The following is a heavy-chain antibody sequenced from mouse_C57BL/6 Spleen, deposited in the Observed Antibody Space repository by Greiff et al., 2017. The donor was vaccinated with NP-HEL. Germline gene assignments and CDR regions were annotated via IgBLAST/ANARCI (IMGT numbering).Heavy chain of an antibody. J-gene: IGHJ4*01. CDR3: ARNGYYGSSPYAMDD. Sequence: QVQLQQSGPGLVQPSQSLSITCTVSGFSLTSYGVHWVRQSPGKGLEWLGVIWSGGSTDYNAAFISSLSIRKDNSKSQVFFKMNSLQADDTAIYYCARNGYYGSSPYAMDDWGQGTSVTVSS. D-gene: IGHD1-1*01. V-gene: IGHV2-2*01. CDR1: GFSLTSYG. CDR2: IWSGGST.